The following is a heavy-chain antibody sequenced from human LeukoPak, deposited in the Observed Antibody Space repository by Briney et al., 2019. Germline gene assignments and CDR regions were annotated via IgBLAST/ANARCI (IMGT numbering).Heavy chain of an antibody. CDR2: IYYSGST. J-gene: IGHJ4*02. CDR1: GGSISSGDYY. V-gene: IGHV4-30-4*01. CDR3: ARALYSMTTVTTEYWFDY. Sequence: SETLSLTCTVSGGSISSGDYYRSWIRQPPGKGLEWIGYIYYSGSTYYNPSLQSRVIISVDTSKNQFSLKLTSVTAADTAVYYCARALYSMTTVTTEYWFDYWGQGTLVTVSS. D-gene: IGHD4-17*01.